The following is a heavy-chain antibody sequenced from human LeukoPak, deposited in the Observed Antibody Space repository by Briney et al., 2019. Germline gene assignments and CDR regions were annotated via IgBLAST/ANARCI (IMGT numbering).Heavy chain of an antibody. CDR2: ISYDGSNK. CDR3: AKGVVVAPDVTPFDY. Sequence: AGGSLRLSCAASGFTFSSYGMHWVRQAPGKGLEWVAVISYDGSNKCYADSVKGRFTISRDNSKNTLYLQMNSLRAEDTAVYYCAKGVVVAPDVTPFDYWGQGTLVTVSS. V-gene: IGHV3-30*18. D-gene: IGHD2-2*01. J-gene: IGHJ4*02. CDR1: GFTFSSYG.